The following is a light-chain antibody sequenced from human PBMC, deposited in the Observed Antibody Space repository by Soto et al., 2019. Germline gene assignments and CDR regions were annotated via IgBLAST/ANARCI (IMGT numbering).Light chain of an antibody. CDR1: QSVSSGY. CDR3: LQYGSLPYT. Sequence: EIVLTQSPGTLSLSPGERATLSCRASQSVSSGYLAWYHQKPGQTPRLLIYGASSRATGIPDRFSGSGSGTDFTLTISRLEPEDFAVYYCLQYGSLPYTFGQGTKLEIK. CDR2: GAS. J-gene: IGKJ2*01. V-gene: IGKV3-20*01.